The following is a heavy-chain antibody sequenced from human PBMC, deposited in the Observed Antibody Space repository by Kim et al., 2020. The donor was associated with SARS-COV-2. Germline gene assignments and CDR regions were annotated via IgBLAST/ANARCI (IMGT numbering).Heavy chain of an antibody. D-gene: IGHD3-3*01. Sequence: YADSDEGRFTISRDTAKNTLYMQMHSLRLEDTALYYCVKGSGYYPADWFDSWGQGTLVTVSS. V-gene: IGHV3-9*01. CDR3: VKGSGYYPADWFDS. J-gene: IGHJ5*01.